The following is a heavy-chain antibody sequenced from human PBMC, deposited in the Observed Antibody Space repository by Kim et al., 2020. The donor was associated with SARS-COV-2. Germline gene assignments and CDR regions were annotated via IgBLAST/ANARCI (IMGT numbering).Heavy chain of an antibody. Sequence: ASVKVSCKASGYTFTGYYMHWVRQAPGQGLEWMGRINPNSGGTNYAQKFQGRVTMTRDTSISTAYMELSRLRSDDTAVYYCARGGSIAARQFDHWGQGTLVTVSS. CDR1: GYTFTGYY. V-gene: IGHV1-2*06. D-gene: IGHD6-6*01. CDR3: ARGGSIAARQFDH. J-gene: IGHJ4*02. CDR2: INPNSGGT.